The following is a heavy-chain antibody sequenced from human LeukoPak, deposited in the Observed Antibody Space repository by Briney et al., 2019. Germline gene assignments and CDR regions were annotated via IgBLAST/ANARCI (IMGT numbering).Heavy chain of an antibody. V-gene: IGHV5-51*01. CDR3: ARQTRDGSGSRGYSFDF. CDR1: GYIFTNNW. Sequence: GESPKISFKGSGYIFTNNWIGWVRQMPGKGLEWMGIIYPGDSDTRYSPSFEGQVTISVDKSISTAYLQWSSLKASDTAMYYCARQTRDGSGSRGYSFDFWGQGTLVTVSS. CDR2: IYPGDSDT. J-gene: IGHJ4*02. D-gene: IGHD3-10*01.